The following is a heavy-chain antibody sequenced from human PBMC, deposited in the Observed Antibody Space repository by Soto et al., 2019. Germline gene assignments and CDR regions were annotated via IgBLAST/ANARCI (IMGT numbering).Heavy chain of an antibody. D-gene: IGHD3-22*01. J-gene: IGHJ4*02. CDR2: IWTDGSYE. CDR3: ARAGHDSSGYYYGGLDY. V-gene: IGHV3-33*01. CDR1: GFTFSRYG. Sequence: QVQLVESGGGVAQPGGSLRLSCAASGFTFSRYGMHWVRQAPGKGLEWVAVIWTDGSYEYYADSVMGRFTISRDNSKNTVYLQMNSLRAEDTAVYYCARAGHDSSGYYYGGLDYWGPGTLVTVSS.